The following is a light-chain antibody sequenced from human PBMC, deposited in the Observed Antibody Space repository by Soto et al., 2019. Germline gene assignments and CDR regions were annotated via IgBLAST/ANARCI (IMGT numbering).Light chain of an antibody. CDR2: GAS. Sequence: EIVLTQSPGTLSLSPGERATLSCRASQSVSSSYLAWYQQKPGQAPRLLIYGASSRATGIPDRFSASGSGTDFTLTISRLEPEDFAVYYCQQYGSSVSITFGQGTRLEIK. J-gene: IGKJ5*01. V-gene: IGKV3-20*01. CDR1: QSVSSSY. CDR3: QQYGSSVSIT.